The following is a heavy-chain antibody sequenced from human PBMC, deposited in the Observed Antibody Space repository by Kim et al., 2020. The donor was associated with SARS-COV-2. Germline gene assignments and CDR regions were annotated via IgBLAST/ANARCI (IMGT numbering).Heavy chain of an antibody. CDR2: ISSHVGST. D-gene: IGHD6-19*01. Sequence: GGSLRLSCAASGFNFDEYTLHWVRQRPGKGMEWISLISSHVGSTFYADSVKGRFSISRDNKKDSLFLQMDSLKPEDTALYYCARDSPPQAEPYFDSWGHGTLGTVSS. V-gene: IGHV3-43*01. CDR3: ARDSPPQAEPYFDS. J-gene: IGHJ4*01. CDR1: GFNFDEYT.